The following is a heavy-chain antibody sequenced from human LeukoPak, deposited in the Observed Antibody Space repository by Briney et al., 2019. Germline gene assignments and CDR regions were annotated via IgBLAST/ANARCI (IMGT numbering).Heavy chain of an antibody. J-gene: IGHJ4*02. CDR1: GGSFSGYY. Sequence: PSETLSLTCAVYGGSFSGYYWSWIRQPPGKGLEWIGEINHSGSTNYNPSLKSRVTISVDTSKNQFSLKLSSVTAADTAVYYCARAKVDYQLIPDYWGQGTLVTVSS. V-gene: IGHV4-34*01. CDR3: ARAKVDYQLIPDY. CDR2: INHSGST. D-gene: IGHD2-2*01.